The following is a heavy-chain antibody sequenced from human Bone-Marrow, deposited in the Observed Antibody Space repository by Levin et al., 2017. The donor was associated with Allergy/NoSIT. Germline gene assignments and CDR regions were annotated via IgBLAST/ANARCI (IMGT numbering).Heavy chain of an antibody. CDR2: ISYDGSNK. CDR3: ARAPTRVGSGYWYFDL. D-gene: IGHD3-10*01. V-gene: IGHV3-30-3*01. J-gene: IGHJ2*01. CDR1: GFTFSSYA. Sequence: GESLKISCAASGFTFSSYAMHWVRQAPGKGLEWVAVISYDGSNKYYADSVKGRFTISRDNSKNTLYLQMNSLRAEDTAVYYCARAPTRVGSGYWYFDLWGRGTLVTVSS.